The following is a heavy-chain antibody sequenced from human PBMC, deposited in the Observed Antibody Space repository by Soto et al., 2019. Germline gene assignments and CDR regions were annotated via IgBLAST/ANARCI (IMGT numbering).Heavy chain of an antibody. D-gene: IGHD3-3*01. J-gene: IGHJ5*02. CDR3: ARGGSGFLEWSYNWFDP. CDR2: IYYSGST. CDR1: GGSVSSGSYY. Sequence: KPSETLSLTCTVSGGSVSSGSYYWSWIRQPPGKGLEWIGYIYYSGSTNYNPSLKSRVTISVDTSKNQFSLRLSSVTAADTAVYYCARGGSGFLEWSYNWFDPWGQGTLVTVSS. V-gene: IGHV4-61*01.